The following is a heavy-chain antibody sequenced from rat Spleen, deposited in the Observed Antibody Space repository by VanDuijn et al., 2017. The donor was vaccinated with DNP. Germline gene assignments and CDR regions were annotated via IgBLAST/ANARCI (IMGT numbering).Heavy chain of an antibody. CDR1: GFTFSNYG. J-gene: IGHJ2*01. V-gene: IGHV5S13*01. Sequence: EVQLVESGGGLVQPGRSLKLSCAASGFTFSNYGMAWVRQAPTKGLEWVAFINTDGGSTYYPDSVKGRFTLSRDNAENTIYLQMNSLRSEDTATYYCASWSPIAPISTSNYWGQGVMVTVSS. CDR3: ASWSPIAPISTSNY. CDR2: INTDGGST. D-gene: IGHD1-2*01.